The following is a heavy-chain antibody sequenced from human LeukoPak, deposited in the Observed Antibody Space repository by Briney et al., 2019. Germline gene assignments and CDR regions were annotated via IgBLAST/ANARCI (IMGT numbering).Heavy chain of an antibody. D-gene: IGHD1-20*01. J-gene: IGHJ1*01. CDR3: AKAVNSPG. Sequence: GGSLRLSCAASGFTVSSNYMSWVRQAPGKGLEWVSVMYTGGGRYYGDSVKGRFTISRDNSKNTVFLQMNSLRAEDTAVYYCAKAVNSPGWGQGTLVTVSS. CDR2: MYTGGGR. V-gene: IGHV3-66*01. CDR1: GFTVSSNY.